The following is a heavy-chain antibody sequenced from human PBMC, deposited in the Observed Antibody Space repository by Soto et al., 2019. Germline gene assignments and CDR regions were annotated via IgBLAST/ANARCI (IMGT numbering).Heavy chain of an antibody. V-gene: IGHV3-23*01. CDR3: AKSNTFYDFWSGYYVPHYYYYGMDV. CDR2: ISGSGGST. Sequence: PGGSLRLSCAASGFTFSSYAMSWVRQAPGKGLEWVSAISGSGGSTYYADSVKGRFTISRDNSKNTLYLQMNSLRAEDTAVYYCAKSNTFYDFWSGYYVPHYYYYGMDVWGQGTTVTVSS. CDR1: GFTFSSYA. J-gene: IGHJ6*02. D-gene: IGHD3-3*01.